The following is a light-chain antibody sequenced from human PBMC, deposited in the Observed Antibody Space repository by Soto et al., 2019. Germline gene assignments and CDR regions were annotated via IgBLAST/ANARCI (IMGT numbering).Light chain of an antibody. CDR3: QQYNNWPLT. J-gene: IGKJ4*01. CDR1: QSVSDN. Sequence: EIVMTHSPPTLSVSPGERATLSCRASQSVSDNLAWYQQKPGQAPRLLIYGASTRATGIPARFSGSGSGTEFTLTISSLQSEDFAVYYCQQYNNWPLTFGGGTKVDIK. V-gene: IGKV3D-15*01. CDR2: GAS.